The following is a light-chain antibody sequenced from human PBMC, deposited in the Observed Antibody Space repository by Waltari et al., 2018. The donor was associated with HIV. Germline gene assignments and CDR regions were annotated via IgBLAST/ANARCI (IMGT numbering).Light chain of an antibody. CDR2: QDS. Sequence: SYELTQPPSVSVSPGQTASITCSGDKLGSKYACWYQQKPGQSPALVIYQDSKRPSGIPERFSGSNSGNTATLTISGTQAMDEADYYCQAWDSSTVVFGGGTTLTVL. CDR1: KLGSKY. J-gene: IGLJ2*01. CDR3: QAWDSSTVV. V-gene: IGLV3-1*01.